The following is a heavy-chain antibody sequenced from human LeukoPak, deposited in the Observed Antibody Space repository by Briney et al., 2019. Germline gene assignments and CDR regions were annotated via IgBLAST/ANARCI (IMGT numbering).Heavy chain of an antibody. CDR3: ARRALRYCSSTSCPAQYYGVDV. CDR1: GFIFSSYW. J-gene: IGHJ6*04. CDR2: IKEDGSEK. Sequence: GGSLKLSCAASGFIFSSYWMSWVRQAPGKGLEWVANIKEDGSEKYYVDSVKGRFTISRDNAKNSLYLQTNSLRAEDTAVYYCARRALRYCSSTSCPAQYYGVDVWGKGTTVTVSS. D-gene: IGHD2-2*01. V-gene: IGHV3-7*03.